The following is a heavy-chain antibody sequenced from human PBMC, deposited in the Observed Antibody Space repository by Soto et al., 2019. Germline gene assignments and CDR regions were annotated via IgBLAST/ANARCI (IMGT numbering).Heavy chain of an antibody. D-gene: IGHD3-10*01. J-gene: IGHJ4*02. CDR2: INSDGSST. CDR3: ARTNYHFDL. V-gene: IGHV3-74*01. Sequence: GGSLRLSWAASGFTFSGYRMHLVRQAPGKGLVWVSRINSDGSSTDYADSVRGRFTISRDNAKNTLHLQMDSLRAEGTAVYYCARTNYHFDLWGQGTPVTVSS. CDR1: GFTFSGYR.